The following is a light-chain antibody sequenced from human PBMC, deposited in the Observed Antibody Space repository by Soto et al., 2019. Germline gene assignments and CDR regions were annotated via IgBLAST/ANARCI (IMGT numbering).Light chain of an antibody. Sequence: EIVMTQSPATLSVSVGERATLSCRASQTVSSKLAWYQQKPGQAPRLLIYGASTRATGIPARFTGSGSGTEFTLTISSLQSEDFAVYYCQQYNKWPYTFGQGTRLEIK. J-gene: IGKJ2*01. CDR3: QQYNKWPYT. V-gene: IGKV3-15*01. CDR2: GAS. CDR1: QTVSSK.